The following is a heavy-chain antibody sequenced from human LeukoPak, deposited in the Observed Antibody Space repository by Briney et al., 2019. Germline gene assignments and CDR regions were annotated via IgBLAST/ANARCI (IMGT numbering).Heavy chain of an antibody. CDR1: GCTFTSYY. CDR3: ARGPALIVVVPAAKGFDY. J-gene: IGHJ4*02. Sequence: ASVKVSCKASGCTFTSYYMHWVRQAPGQGLEWMGIINPSGGSTSYAQKFQGRVTMTRDTSTSTVYMELSSLRSEDTAVYYCARGPALIVVVPAAKGFDYWGQGTLVTVSS. V-gene: IGHV1-46*01. D-gene: IGHD2-2*01. CDR2: INPSGGST.